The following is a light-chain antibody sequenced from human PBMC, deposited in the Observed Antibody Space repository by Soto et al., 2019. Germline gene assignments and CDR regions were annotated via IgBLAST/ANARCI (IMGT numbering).Light chain of an antibody. CDR3: LLSYSGARPHVV. CDR1: TGAVTSGHY. Sequence: QAVVTQEPSLTVSPGGTVTLTCGSSTGAVTSGHYPYWFQQKPGQAPRTLIYDTSNKHSWTPARFSGSLLGGKAALTLSGVQPEDEAEYYCLLSYSGARPHVVFGGGTKLTVL. CDR2: DTS. V-gene: IGLV7-46*01. J-gene: IGLJ2*01.